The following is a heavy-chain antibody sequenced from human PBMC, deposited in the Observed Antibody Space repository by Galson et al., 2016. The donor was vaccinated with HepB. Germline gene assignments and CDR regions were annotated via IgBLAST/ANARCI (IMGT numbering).Heavy chain of an antibody. D-gene: IGHD7-27*01. Sequence: SETLSLTCTVSGGSISSYYWSWIRQPPGKGLEWIGYMYYSGSIKYNPSLNSRVTMSVDTSKNTAYLQMNSLKTEDTAVYYCTGRAAGDPFDYWGQGTLVTVSS. CDR3: TGRAAGDPFDY. CDR2: MYYSGSI. J-gene: IGHJ4*02. CDR1: GGSISSYY. V-gene: IGHV4-59*12.